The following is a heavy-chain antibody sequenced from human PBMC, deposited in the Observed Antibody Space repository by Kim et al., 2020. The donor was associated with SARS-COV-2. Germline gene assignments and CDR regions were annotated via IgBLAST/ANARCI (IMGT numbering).Heavy chain of an antibody. Sequence: GGSLRLSCAASGFTFSSYAMSWVRQAPGKGLEWVSVIYSGGSSTYYADSVKGRFTISRDNSKNTLYLQMNSLRAEDTAVYYCAKDFAYDSLDAFDIWGQGTMVTVSS. CDR1: GFTFSSYA. CDR3: AKDFAYDSLDAFDI. J-gene: IGHJ3*02. D-gene: IGHD3-22*01. CDR2: IYSGGSST. V-gene: IGHV3-23*03.